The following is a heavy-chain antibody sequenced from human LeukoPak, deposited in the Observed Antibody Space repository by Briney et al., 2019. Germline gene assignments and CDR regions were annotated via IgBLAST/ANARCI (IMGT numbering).Heavy chain of an antibody. Sequence: SETLSLTCSVSGGSLSNNYWSWVRHPPGKGLEWIAHIYSSGTTTYNTSLKSRVTISLDTSKSQISLKVTSVTAADTAVYYCARRLGGGSYPLDYWGQGTLVTVSS. V-gene: IGHV4-59*08. CDR2: IYSSGTT. J-gene: IGHJ4*02. CDR3: ARRLGGGSYPLDY. D-gene: IGHD3-16*01. CDR1: GGSLSNNY.